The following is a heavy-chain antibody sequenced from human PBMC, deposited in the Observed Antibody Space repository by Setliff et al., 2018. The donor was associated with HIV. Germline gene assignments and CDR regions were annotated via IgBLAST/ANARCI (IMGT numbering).Heavy chain of an antibody. Sequence: GGSLRLSCAASGLTFSTSWMQWVLQSPGEGLLWVARLNPEANYIHYADSVKGRFTISRDNAKNTLYLQMNSLRTEDTAVYYCVRDTFDGRSYYGWDVWGQGTTVTVSS. CDR2: LNPEANYI. CDR1: GLTFSTSW. V-gene: IGHV3-74*01. J-gene: IGHJ6*02. D-gene: IGHD3-9*01. CDR3: VRDTFDGRSYYGWDV.